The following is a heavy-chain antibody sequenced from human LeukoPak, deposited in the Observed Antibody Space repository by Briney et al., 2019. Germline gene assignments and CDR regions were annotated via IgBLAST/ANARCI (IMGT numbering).Heavy chain of an antibody. J-gene: IGHJ4*02. V-gene: IGHV4-4*07. Sequence: SETLSLTCTVSGDSISSYYWSWIRQPAGKGLEWIGRIYTSGSTNYNPSLKSRVTMSVDTSKNQFSLKLSSVTAADTAVYYCARVSDATGTTYGDFDYWGQGTLVTVSS. D-gene: IGHD1-7*01. CDR1: GDSISSYY. CDR2: IYTSGST. CDR3: ARVSDATGTTYGDFDY.